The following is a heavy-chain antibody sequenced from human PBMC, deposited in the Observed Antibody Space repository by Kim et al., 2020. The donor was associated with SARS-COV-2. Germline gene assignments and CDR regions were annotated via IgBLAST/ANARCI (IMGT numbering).Heavy chain of an antibody. CDR1: GFTFSSYG. V-gene: IGHV3-33*05. D-gene: IGHD6-19*01. J-gene: IGHJ6*02. Sequence: GGSLRLSCAASGFTFSSYGMHWVRQAPGKGLEWVAVISYDGSNKYYADSVKGRFTISRDNSKNTLYLQMNSLRAEDTAVYYCARESYSSGWPYYYYYGMDVWGQGTTVTVSS. CDR2: ISYDGSNK. CDR3: ARESYSSGWPYYYYYGMDV.